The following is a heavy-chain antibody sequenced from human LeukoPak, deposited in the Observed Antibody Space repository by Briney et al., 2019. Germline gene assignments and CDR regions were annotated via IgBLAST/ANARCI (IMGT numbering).Heavy chain of an antibody. CDR1: GFTFSSYA. Sequence: GGSLRLSCAASGFTFSSYAMSWVRQAPGKGLEAVSAISGSGGSTYYADSVKGRFTISRENAKNSLYLQMNSLRAGDTAVYYCARVRKYSGYYSWYFDLWGRGTLVTVSS. D-gene: IGHD5-12*01. CDR2: ISGSGGST. CDR3: ARVRKYSGYYSWYFDL. J-gene: IGHJ2*01. V-gene: IGHV3-23*01.